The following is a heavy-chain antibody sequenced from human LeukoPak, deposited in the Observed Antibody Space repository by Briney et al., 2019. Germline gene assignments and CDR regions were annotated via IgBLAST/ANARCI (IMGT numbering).Heavy chain of an antibody. D-gene: IGHD1-26*01. CDR3: ATGLGRFDAFDI. CDR1: GYTFTGYY. V-gene: IGHV1-2*06. Sequence: ASVKVSCKASGYTFTGYYMHWVRQAPGQGLEWMGRINPNSGGTNYAQEFQGRVTMTRDTSISTAYMELSRLRSDDTAVYYCATGLGRFDAFDIWGQGTMVTVSS. J-gene: IGHJ3*02. CDR2: INPNSGGT.